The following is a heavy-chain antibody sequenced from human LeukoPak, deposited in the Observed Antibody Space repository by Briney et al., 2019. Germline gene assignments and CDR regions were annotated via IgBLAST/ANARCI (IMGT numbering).Heavy chain of an antibody. Sequence: GGSLRLSCAASGFTFSSYSMNWVRQAPGKGLEWVSYISSSSSTIYYADSVKGRFTISRDNAKNSLYLQMNSLRAEDTAVYYYARGGHSSGWYGGAHDYWGQGTLVTVSS. D-gene: IGHD6-19*01. CDR1: GFTFSSYS. J-gene: IGHJ4*02. CDR2: ISSSSSTI. CDR3: ARGGHSSGWYGGAHDY. V-gene: IGHV3-48*01.